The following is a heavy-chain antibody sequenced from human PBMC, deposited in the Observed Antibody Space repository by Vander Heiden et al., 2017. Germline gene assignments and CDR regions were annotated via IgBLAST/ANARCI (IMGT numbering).Heavy chain of an antibody. D-gene: IGHD3-22*01. CDR3: SLKYYYDSSGFSHFDY. Sequence: QLVESGGGLVKPGRSLRLSCTASGFTFGPYAMSWFRQAPGKGLEWVGFIGSKAYGGTTEYAASVKGRFTISRDDSKSIAYLQMNSLKTEDTAVYYCSLKYYYDSSGFSHFDYWGQGTLVTVSS. CDR2: IGSKAYGGTT. J-gene: IGHJ4*02. V-gene: IGHV3-49*05. CDR1: GFTFGPYA.